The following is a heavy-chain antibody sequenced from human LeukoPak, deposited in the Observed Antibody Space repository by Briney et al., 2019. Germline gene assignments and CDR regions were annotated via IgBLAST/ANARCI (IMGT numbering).Heavy chain of an antibody. CDR3: ARLFTRAWEYRYGMDV. D-gene: IGHD1-26*01. Sequence: SETLSLTCTVSGGSVRTDGSYWAWIRQPPGKGLEWIGSIYIDGITHYNSSLQSRVTLSIDTSKNHFSLRLTSVTAADTAVFYCARLFTRAWEYRYGMDVWGQGTAVTVSS. CDR2: IYIDGIT. V-gene: IGHV4-39*02. J-gene: IGHJ6*02. CDR1: GGSVRTDGSY.